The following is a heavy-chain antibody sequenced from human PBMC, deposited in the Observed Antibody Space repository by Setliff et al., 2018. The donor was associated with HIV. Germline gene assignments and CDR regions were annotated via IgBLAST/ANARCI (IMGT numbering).Heavy chain of an antibody. Sequence: NPGGSLRLSCEASGLTFRNAWMKWVRQAPGRGLEWVGRIKSKTDGGTTDYAAPVKGRFTISRDDSKNTLYLQMNSLKSDDTAVYYCATGNARPDWGQGTLVTVSS. CDR2: IKSKTDGGTT. V-gene: IGHV3-15*07. J-gene: IGHJ4*02. CDR1: GLTFRNAW. CDR3: ATGNARPD.